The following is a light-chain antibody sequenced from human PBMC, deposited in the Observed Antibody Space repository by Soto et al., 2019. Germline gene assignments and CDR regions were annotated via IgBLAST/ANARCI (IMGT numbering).Light chain of an antibody. Sequence: QSALTQPASVSGSPGQWITISCTGPSSDVGGYNYVSWYQQHPGKAPKLMIYDVTNRPSGVSYRFSGSKSGNTASLTISGLQAEDEADYYCSSYTTTSAVAFGGGTKLTVL. J-gene: IGLJ2*01. CDR3: SSYTTTSAVA. CDR2: DVT. V-gene: IGLV2-14*03. CDR1: SSDVGGYNY.